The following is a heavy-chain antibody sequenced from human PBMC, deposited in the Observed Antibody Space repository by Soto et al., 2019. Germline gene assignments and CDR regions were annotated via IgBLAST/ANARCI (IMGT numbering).Heavy chain of an antibody. CDR3: ARDSGAKLSSS. CDR1: GVTFSSYR. J-gene: IGHJ4*02. V-gene: IGHV1-69*13. D-gene: IGHD6-13*01. Sequence: SVKVSCKASGVTFSSYRINWVRQAPGQGLEWVGGIVPIYRTADYAQKFQGRVTITADESARTAYLEVRSLKSQDTAVYYCARDSGAKLSSSWGQGTLVTVSS. CDR2: IVPIYRTA.